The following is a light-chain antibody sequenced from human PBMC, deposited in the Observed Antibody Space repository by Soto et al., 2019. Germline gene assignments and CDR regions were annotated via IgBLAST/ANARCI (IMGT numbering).Light chain of an antibody. V-gene: IGKV1-33*01. J-gene: IGKJ1*01. Sequence: DIQMTQSPSSLSASVGDRVTITCQASQDISNYLAWYQQKPGKAPKPLIYDASNLESGVPSRFSGSGSGTDFTFTISSLQSEDFATYYCQQNYSYPETFGQGTKVDIK. CDR2: DAS. CDR1: QDISNY. CDR3: QQNYSYPET.